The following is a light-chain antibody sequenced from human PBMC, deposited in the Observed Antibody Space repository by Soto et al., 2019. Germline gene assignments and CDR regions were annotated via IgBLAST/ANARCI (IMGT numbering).Light chain of an antibody. CDR2: GAS. Sequence: EIVMTQSTATLSVSPGERATLSCRASQSVSSNLAWYQQKPGQAPRLLIYGASMRATGIPDRFSGSGSGTDFTLTISRLEPEDFAVYYCQQCGSSSTFGQGTRLEIK. CDR1: QSVSSN. J-gene: IGKJ5*01. CDR3: QQCGSSST. V-gene: IGKV3-20*01.